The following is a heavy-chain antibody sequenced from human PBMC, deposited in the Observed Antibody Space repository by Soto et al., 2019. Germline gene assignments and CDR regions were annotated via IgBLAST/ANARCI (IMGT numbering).Heavy chain of an antibody. Sequence: SETLSLTCAVSGGSISCYYWSWIRQPAGKGLEWIGRIYTSGSTNYNPSLKSRVTMSVDTTKNQFSLKLSSVTAADTAVYYCARLLRSGTKGYFDYWGQGTLVTVSS. D-gene: IGHD3-10*01. CDR1: GGSISCYY. CDR3: ARLLRSGTKGYFDY. V-gene: IGHV4-4*07. CDR2: IYTSGST. J-gene: IGHJ4*03.